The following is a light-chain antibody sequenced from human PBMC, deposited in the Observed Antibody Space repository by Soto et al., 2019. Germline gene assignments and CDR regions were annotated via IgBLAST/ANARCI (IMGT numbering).Light chain of an antibody. CDR2: DAS. Sequence: ETVLTQSPGTLSLSPGERATLSCRASQSIGLAIAWYQHKPGQAPRLLIYDASNRATGIPARFSGSGSGTDFTLTISSLEPEDFAVYYCQQRSNWPPITFGQGTRLEIK. J-gene: IGKJ5*01. V-gene: IGKV3-11*01. CDR1: QSIGLA. CDR3: QQRSNWPPIT.